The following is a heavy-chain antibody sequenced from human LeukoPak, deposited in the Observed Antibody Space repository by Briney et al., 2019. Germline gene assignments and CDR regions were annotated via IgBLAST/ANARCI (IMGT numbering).Heavy chain of an antibody. V-gene: IGHV1-18*01. CDR1: GYTFTSYG. J-gene: IGHJ4*02. D-gene: IGHD2-2*01. CDR3: ARDHEDSTSFLD. CDR2: ISAYNGNT. Sequence: ASVKVSCKASGYTFTSYGISWVRQAPGQGLEWMGWISAYNGNTNYAQKLQGRVTMTTDTSTSTAYTELSSLRSEDTAVYYCARDHEDSTSFLDWGQGTLVTVSS.